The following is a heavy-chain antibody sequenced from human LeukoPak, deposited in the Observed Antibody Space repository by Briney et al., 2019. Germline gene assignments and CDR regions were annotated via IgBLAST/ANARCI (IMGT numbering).Heavy chain of an antibody. CDR2: ISWNSGSI. CDR3: AKDNCSSTSCYSKYMDV. D-gene: IGHD2-2*01. CDR1: GFTFDDYA. Sequence: GGSLRLSSAASGFTFDDYAMHWVRQAPGQGLEWVSGISWNSGSIGYADSVKGRFTISRDNAKNSLYLQMNSLRAEDTALYYCAKDNCSSTSCYSKYMDVWGKGTTVTISS. J-gene: IGHJ6*03. V-gene: IGHV3-9*01.